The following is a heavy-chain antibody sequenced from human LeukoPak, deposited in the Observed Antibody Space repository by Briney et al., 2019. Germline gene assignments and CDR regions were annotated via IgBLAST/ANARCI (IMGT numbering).Heavy chain of an antibody. D-gene: IGHD2-2*01. CDR2: IYHSGST. CDR1: GYSISSGDY. J-gene: IGHJ4*02. V-gene: IGHV4-38-2*01. CDR3: ARNHSTQGYFDY. Sequence: SETLSLTCAVSGYSISSGDYWGWIRQSPGKGLEWLGSIYHSGSTHYNPSVKSRVTISVDTPKNQFSLSLNSATAADTAVYYCARNHSTQGYFDYWGQGTLVTVSS.